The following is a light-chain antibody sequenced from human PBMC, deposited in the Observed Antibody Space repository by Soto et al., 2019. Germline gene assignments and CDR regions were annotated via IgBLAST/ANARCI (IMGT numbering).Light chain of an antibody. V-gene: IGLV2-8*01. Sequence: QSVLTQPPSASGSPGQSVTISCTGTSSDVGGYNYVSWYQQHPGRAPKLMISEVSKRPSGVPDRFSGSKSGNTASLTVSGLQADDEADYYCSSYAGSNNYVVFGGGTKVTVL. CDR1: SSDVGGYNY. J-gene: IGLJ2*01. CDR2: EVS. CDR3: SSYAGSNNYVV.